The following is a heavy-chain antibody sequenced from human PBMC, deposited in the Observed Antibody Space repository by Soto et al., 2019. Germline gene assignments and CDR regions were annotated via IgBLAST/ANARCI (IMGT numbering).Heavy chain of an antibody. CDR3: ARDLRITFGGGDDDFGI. D-gene: IGHD3-16*01. V-gene: IGHV3-21*01. Sequence: EVQLVESGGGQVKPGGSLRLSCAASGFTFSSYSMNWVRQATGKGLEWVSSISSSSSYIYYADSVKGRLTISRDNAKNSLYLQMNSLRDDDTAVYYCARDLRITFGGGDDDFGIWGQGTMVTVSS. CDR1: GFTFSSYS. CDR2: ISSSSSYI. J-gene: IGHJ3*02.